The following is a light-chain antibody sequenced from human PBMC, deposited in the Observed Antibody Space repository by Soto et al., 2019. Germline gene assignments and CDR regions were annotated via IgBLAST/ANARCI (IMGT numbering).Light chain of an antibody. V-gene: IGKV1-27*01. J-gene: IGKJ4*01. Sequence: EIQMTQSPSSLSSSVGERVTISCRASQGIRNYVAWYQLRPGKVPNLLIYAASTLQAGVPSRFSGSGSGTDLTLTISSLQPEDVATYYCQKYNRVPSFGGGTKVEIK. CDR3: QKYNRVPS. CDR1: QGIRNY. CDR2: AAS.